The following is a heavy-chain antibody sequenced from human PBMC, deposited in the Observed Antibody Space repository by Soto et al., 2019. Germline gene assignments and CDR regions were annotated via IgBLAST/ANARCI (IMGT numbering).Heavy chain of an antibody. J-gene: IGHJ4*02. CDR1: GFSLSTSGVG. CDR3: AHIPPYYYGSGSYYRDYFDH. D-gene: IGHD3-10*01. V-gene: IGHV2-5*02. CDR2: IYWDDDK. Sequence: QITLKESGPTLVKPTQTLTLTCTFSGFSLSTSGVGVGWIRQPPGKALEWLALIYWDDDKRYSPSLKSRLTITKDTSKNQVALTMTNMDPVDTATYYCAHIPPYYYGSGSYYRDYFDHWGQGTLVTVSS.